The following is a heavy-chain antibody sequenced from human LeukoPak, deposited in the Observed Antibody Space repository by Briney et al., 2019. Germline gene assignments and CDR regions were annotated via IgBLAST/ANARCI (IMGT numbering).Heavy chain of an antibody. V-gene: IGHV3-15*01. Sequence: GGSLRLSCAASEFTLNNAWMSWVRQAPGKGLEWVGRVKSKAGGGTTECAAYLKGRFTISRDDSQNTLYLQMNSLETEDTAVYYCTIEGYTYGFHALEIWGQGTIITVSS. CDR3: TIEGYTYGFHALEI. CDR2: VKSKAGGGTT. CDR1: EFTLNNAW. D-gene: IGHD5-18*01. J-gene: IGHJ3*02.